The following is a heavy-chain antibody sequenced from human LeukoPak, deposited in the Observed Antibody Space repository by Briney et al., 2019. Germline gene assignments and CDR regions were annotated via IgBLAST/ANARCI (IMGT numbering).Heavy chain of an antibody. Sequence: SGGSLRLSCAASGFTFSSYAMSWVRQAPGKGLEWVSAIFGSTTTTYYADSVKGRFTISRDNSKNTLYLQMNSLRAEDTAVYYCVKEAYSGSLYWFDPWGQGTLVTVSS. CDR2: IFGSTTTT. J-gene: IGHJ5*02. CDR3: VKEAYSGSLYWFDP. D-gene: IGHD1-26*01. V-gene: IGHV3-23*01. CDR1: GFTFSSYA.